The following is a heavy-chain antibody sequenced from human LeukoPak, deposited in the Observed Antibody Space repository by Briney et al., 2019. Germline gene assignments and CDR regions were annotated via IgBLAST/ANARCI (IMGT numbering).Heavy chain of an antibody. D-gene: IGHD6-13*01. CDR1: GGSVSSGSYY. V-gene: IGHV4-61*01. CDR3: ARDSGIAAAGTRIAYGMDV. Sequence: SETLSLTCTVSGGSVSSGSYYWSWIRQPPGKGLEWIGYIYYSGGTNYNPSLKSRVTISVDTSKKQFSLKLSSVTAADTAVYYCARDSGIAAAGTRIAYGMDVWGQGTTVTVSS. CDR2: IYYSGGT. J-gene: IGHJ6*02.